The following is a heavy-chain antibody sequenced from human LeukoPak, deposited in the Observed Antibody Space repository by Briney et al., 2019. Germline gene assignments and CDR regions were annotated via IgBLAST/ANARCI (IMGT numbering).Heavy chain of an antibody. J-gene: IGHJ4*02. CDR1: GYTFTSYG. V-gene: IGHV1-18*01. Sequence: ASVKVSCKASGYTFTSYGISWVRQAPGQGLEWMGWISAYNGNTIYAQKLQGRVTMTTDTSTSTAYMELRSLRSDDTAVYYCARASSRIFDSSGQPVGYWGQGTLVTVSS. D-gene: IGHD3-22*01. CDR3: ARASSRIFDSSGQPVGY. CDR2: ISAYNGNT.